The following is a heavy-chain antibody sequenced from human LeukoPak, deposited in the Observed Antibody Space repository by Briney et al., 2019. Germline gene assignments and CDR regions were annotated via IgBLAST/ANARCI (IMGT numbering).Heavy chain of an antibody. D-gene: IGHD6-19*01. CDR3: XRDIAVAGTXNWFDP. V-gene: IGHV4-30-4*08. CDR1: GGSISSGDYY. CDR2: IYYSGST. J-gene: IGHJ5*02. Sequence: SQTLSLTCTVSGGSISSGDYYWSWIRQPPGKGLEWIGYIYYSGSTYYNPSLKSRVTISVDTSKNQFSLKLSSVTAADTAVYYCXRDIAVAGTXNWFDPXGQGTLVTVSS.